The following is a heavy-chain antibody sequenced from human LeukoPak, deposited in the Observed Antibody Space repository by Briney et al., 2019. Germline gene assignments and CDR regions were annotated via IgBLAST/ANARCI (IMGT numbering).Heavy chain of an antibody. CDR1: GESFSGYY. V-gene: IGHV4-34*01. D-gene: IGHD3-10*01. CDR3: ARRPYYYGSGSYSWFDP. J-gene: IGHJ5*02. Sequence: SETLSLTCAVYGESFSGYYWSWIREPPGKGLEWIGEINHSGSTNYNPSLKSRVTISVDTSKNQFSLKLSSVTAADTAVYYCARRPYYYGSGSYSWFDPWGQGTLVTVSS. CDR2: INHSGST.